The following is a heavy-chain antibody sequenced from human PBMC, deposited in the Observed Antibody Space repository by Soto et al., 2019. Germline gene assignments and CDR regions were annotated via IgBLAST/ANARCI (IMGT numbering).Heavy chain of an antibody. CDR1: GYSFAGYW. D-gene: IGHD3-22*01. V-gene: IGHV5-10-1*01. Sequence: GESLKIACKGSGYSFAGYWITWVRQKPGKGLEWMGRIDPSDSQTYYSPSFRGHVTISATKSITTVFLQWRSLRASDTAMYYCARQIYDSDTGPNFQYYFDSWGQGTPVIVSS. J-gene: IGHJ4*02. CDR2: IDPSDSQT. CDR3: ARQIYDSDTGPNFQYYFDS.